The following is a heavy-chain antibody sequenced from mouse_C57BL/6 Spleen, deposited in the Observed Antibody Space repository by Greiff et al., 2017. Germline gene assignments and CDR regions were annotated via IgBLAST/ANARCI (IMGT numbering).Heavy chain of an antibody. CDR2: IYPSDSET. V-gene: IGHV1-61*01. J-gene: IGHJ2*01. CDR3: ARRRLRETLFDY. D-gene: IGHD3-2*02. Sequence: QVQLQQPGAELVRPGSSVKLSCKASGYTFTSYWMDWVKQRPGQGLEWIGNIYPSDSETHYNEKFKDKATLTVDKSSSTAYMQLSSLTSEDSAVYYCARRRLRETLFDYWGQGTTLTVSS. CDR1: GYTFTSYW.